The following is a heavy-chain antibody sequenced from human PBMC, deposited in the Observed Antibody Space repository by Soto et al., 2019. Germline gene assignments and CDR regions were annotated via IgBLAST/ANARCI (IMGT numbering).Heavy chain of an antibody. CDR2: INPATGAA. CDR3: ARGWGVGVAGSAAFDM. CDR1: GYPVTAYY. D-gene: IGHD3-3*01. V-gene: IGHV1-2*02. Sequence: QLHLVQSGAVVKKPGASVTVSCSASGYPVTAYYMHWVRQAPGRGLEWMGGINPATGAAKYTQTFQGRVTMTRDTSTRTVFMELSGLTSEDTAVFYCARGWGVGVAGSAAFDMWGQGTLVTVSS. J-gene: IGHJ3*02.